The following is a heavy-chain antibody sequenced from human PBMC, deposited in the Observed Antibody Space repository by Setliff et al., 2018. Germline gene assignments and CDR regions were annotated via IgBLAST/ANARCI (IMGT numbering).Heavy chain of an antibody. Sequence: SETLSLTCTVSGASVRSHYWSWIRQSPEKGLEWIGFFFYSGDTKSNPSLKSRVTMSVDTSKSQFSLKLSSVTAADTAAYYCARHATYYYGSGNLPFDSWGQGTLVTVSS. J-gene: IGHJ4*02. CDR2: FFYSGDT. D-gene: IGHD3-10*01. V-gene: IGHV4-59*08. CDR3: ARHATYYYGSGNLPFDS. CDR1: GASVRSHY.